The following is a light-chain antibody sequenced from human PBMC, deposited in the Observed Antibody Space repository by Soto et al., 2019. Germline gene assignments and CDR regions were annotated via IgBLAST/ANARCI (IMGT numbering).Light chain of an antibody. CDR3: QQFGFSPWT. CDR2: GAS. Sequence: EIVLTQSPGTLSLYSGERATLSCRASQSVGSSYLAWYQQKPGHAPRLLIYGASSRATGIPDRFSGSGSGTDSTLTIPRLLPEDVAVFFRQQFGFSPWTVGQGTRVDIK. CDR1: QSVGSSY. J-gene: IGKJ1*01. V-gene: IGKV3-20*01.